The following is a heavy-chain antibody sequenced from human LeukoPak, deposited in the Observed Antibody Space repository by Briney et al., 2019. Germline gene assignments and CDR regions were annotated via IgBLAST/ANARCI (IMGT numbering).Heavy chain of an antibody. Sequence: PGGSLRLSCAASGFTFSSYAMHWVRQAPGKGLEYVSAISSNGGSTYYANSVKGRFTISRDNSKNTLYLQMGSLRAEDMAVYYCARGGPDPGTYYYYMDVWGKGTTVTVSS. CDR3: ARGGPDPGTYYYYMDV. CDR1: GFTFSSYA. D-gene: IGHD1-1*01. J-gene: IGHJ6*03. CDR2: ISSNGGST. V-gene: IGHV3-64*01.